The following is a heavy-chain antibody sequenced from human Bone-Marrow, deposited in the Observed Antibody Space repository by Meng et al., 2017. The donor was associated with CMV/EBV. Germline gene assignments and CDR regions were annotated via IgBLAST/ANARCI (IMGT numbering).Heavy chain of an antibody. V-gene: IGHV3-48*03. CDR1: GFTFSSYE. D-gene: IGHD3-10*01. J-gene: IGHJ6*02. CDR2: ISSSGSTI. Sequence: GESLKISCAASGFTFSSYEMNWVRQAPGKGLEWVSYISSSGSTIYYADSVKGRFTISRDNAKNSLYLQMNSLRAEDTAVYYCARDLPSYYYGSGSYSGGMDVWGQGTTVTISS. CDR3: ARDLPSYYYGSGSYSGGMDV.